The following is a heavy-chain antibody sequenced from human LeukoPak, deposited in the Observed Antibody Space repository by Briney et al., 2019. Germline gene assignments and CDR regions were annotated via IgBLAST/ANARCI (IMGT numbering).Heavy chain of an antibody. D-gene: IGHD1-26*01. Sequence: GRSLRLSCAASGFTFSSYAMHWVRQAPGKGLEWVAVISYDGSNKYYADSVKGRFTISRDNSKNTLYLQMNSLRAEDTAVYYCARDITVFVGATTGSFDYWGQGTLVTVSS. CDR2: ISYDGSNK. J-gene: IGHJ4*02. CDR3: ARDITVFVGATTGSFDY. V-gene: IGHV3-30*04. CDR1: GFTFSSYA.